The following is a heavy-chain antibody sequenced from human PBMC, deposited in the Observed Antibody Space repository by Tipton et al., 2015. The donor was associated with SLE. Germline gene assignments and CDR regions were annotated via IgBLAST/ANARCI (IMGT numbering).Heavy chain of an antibody. J-gene: IGHJ4*02. Sequence: TLSLTCAVYGGSFSGHYWSWIRQPPGKGLEWIGYIYYSGSTNYNPSLKSRVTISVDTSKNQFSLKLSSVTAADTAVYYCAREEGYGQGYWGQGTLVTVSS. CDR2: IYYSGST. CDR3: AREEGYGQGY. V-gene: IGHV4-59*11. CDR1: GGSFSGHY. D-gene: IGHD5-18*01.